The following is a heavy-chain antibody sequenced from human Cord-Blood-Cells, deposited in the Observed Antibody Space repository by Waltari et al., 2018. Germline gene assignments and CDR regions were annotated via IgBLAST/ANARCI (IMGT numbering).Heavy chain of an antibody. J-gene: IGHJ4*02. Sequence: LLESGGGAVRPGRCLRHYGAGSGFPLRRSGMHVVCTAPGGRQAPGKGLEWVAVIWYDGSNKYYADSGKGRFTISRDNSKNTLYLQMNSLRAEDTAVYYCARDGGNYFDYWGQGTLVTVSS. V-gene: IGHV3-33*01. CDR3: ARDGGNYFDY. CDR2: IWYDGSNK. CDR1: GFPLRRSG. D-gene: IGHD3-16*01.